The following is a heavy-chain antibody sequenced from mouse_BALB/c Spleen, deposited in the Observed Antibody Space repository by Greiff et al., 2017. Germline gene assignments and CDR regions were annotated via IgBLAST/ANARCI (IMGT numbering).Heavy chain of an antibody. D-gene: IGHD4-1*01. V-gene: IGHV2-4-1*01. Sequence: QVQLKESGPGLVQPSQSLSITCTVSNFSLTSYGIHWVRQSPGKGLEWLGVIWTAGSTDYNAAFISRLSITKDNSKSQVFFKMNSLQADDTAIYYCATLGRGFTYWGQGTLVTVSA. CDR3: ATLGRGFTY. J-gene: IGHJ3*01. CDR2: IWTAGST. CDR1: NFSLTSYG.